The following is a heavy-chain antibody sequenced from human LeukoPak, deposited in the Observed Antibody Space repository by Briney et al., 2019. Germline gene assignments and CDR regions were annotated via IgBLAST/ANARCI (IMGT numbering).Heavy chain of an antibody. D-gene: IGHD3-3*01. V-gene: IGHV3-21*01. CDR3: ARGGSSTIFGVAP. CDR1: GCTFSSYS. J-gene: IGHJ4*02. CDR2: ISSNSSYR. Sequence: GGSLRLSCAASGCTFSSYSMNWVCQAPRQGLELVSSISSNSSYRYYADSVKDRFTISRENAKNTLYLQLNSLRAEDTAAYYCARGGSSTIFGVAPGGGGTLVIVSS.